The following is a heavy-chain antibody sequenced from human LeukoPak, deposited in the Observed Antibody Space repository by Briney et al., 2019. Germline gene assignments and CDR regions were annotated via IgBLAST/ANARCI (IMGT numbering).Heavy chain of an antibody. D-gene: IGHD6-13*01. Sequence: SQTLSLTCAISGDSVSSNRAAWNWIRQSPSRGLEWLGRTYYRSKWYTDYAVSVKSRITINPDTSKNQISLQLNSVTPEDTAVYYCAGTGAAASTPNWFDPWGQGTLVTVSS. CDR1: GDSVSSNRAA. CDR3: AGTGAAASTPNWFDP. J-gene: IGHJ5*02. CDR2: TYYRSKWYT. V-gene: IGHV6-1*01.